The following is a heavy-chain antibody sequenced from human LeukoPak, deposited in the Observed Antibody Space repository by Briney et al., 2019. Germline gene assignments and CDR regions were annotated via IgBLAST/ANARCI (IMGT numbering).Heavy chain of an antibody. Sequence: GGSLRLSCAASGFTFSSYGMHWVRQAPGKGLEWVAFIRYDGSSQRYTDSVKGRFTIFRDNSKNTVYLQMNSLRAEDTAVYYCAKRRDVAAGGSGAFDYWGQGSLVTVSS. J-gene: IGHJ4*02. CDR3: AKRRDVAAGGSGAFDY. D-gene: IGHD6-13*01. CDR2: IRYDGSSQ. V-gene: IGHV3-30*02. CDR1: GFTFSSYG.